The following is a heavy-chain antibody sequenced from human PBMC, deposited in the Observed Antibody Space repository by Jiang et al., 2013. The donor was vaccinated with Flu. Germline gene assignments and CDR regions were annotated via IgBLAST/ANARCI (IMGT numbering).Heavy chain of an antibody. D-gene: IGHD3-22*01. CDR1: GDSISSTTYF. Sequence: LLKPSETLSLTCTVSGDSISSTTYFWGWIRQPPGRGLEWIGTXFYTGGTYQNPSLKSRVTVSVDTSKNQFSLKLNSVTAADTAVYFCASSSYYDSSGYYLHPKARFDYWGQGTLVSVSA. J-gene: IGHJ4*02. CDR3: ASSSYYDSSGYYLHPKARFDY. V-gene: IGHV4-39*01. CDR2: XFYTGGT.